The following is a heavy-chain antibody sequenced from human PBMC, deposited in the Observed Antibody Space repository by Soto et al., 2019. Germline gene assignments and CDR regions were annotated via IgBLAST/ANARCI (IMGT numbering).Heavy chain of an antibody. CDR2: IYYSGST. CDR1: GGSISSSSYY. V-gene: IGHV4-39*01. D-gene: IGHD3-10*01. J-gene: IGHJ4*02. CDR3: ARQYGSGSPLIDY. Sequence: PSETLSLTCTVSGGSISSSSYYWGWIRQPPGKGLEWIGSIYYSGSTYYNPSFKSRVTISVDTSKNQFSLKLSSVTAADTAVYYCARQYGSGSPLIDYWGQGTLVTVSS.